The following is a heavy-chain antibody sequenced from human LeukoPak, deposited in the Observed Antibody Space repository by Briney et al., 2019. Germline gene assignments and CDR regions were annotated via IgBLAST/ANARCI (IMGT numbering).Heavy chain of an antibody. D-gene: IGHD3-10*01. J-gene: IGHJ5*02. CDR1: GYSISSGYY. V-gene: IGHV4-38-2*02. Sequence: SETLSLTCAVSGYSISSGYYWSWTRQPPGKGLEWIGRSYHSGSTYYNPSLKSRVTISVDTSKNQFSLKLSSVTAADTAVYYCARDWVGSGSYYNLNWFDPWGQGTLVAVSS. CDR2: SYHSGST. CDR3: ARDWVGSGSYYNLNWFDP.